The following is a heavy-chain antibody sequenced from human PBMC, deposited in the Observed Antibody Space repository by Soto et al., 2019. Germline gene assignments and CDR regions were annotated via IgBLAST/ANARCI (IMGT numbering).Heavy chain of an antibody. CDR2: ITGAGGGT. D-gene: IGHD3-22*01. J-gene: IGHJ4*02. CDR3: ARFRFTYYDTSGR. CDR1: GFTFSSYA. Sequence: EVQLLESGGGLVQPGGSLRLSCAASGFTFSSYAMTWVRQAPGKGLEWVSAITGAGGGTYYAGSVKGRFTISRDNSKNTLFLQMNGLRAEDTAVYYCARFRFTYYDTSGRWGQGTLVTVSS. V-gene: IGHV3-23*01.